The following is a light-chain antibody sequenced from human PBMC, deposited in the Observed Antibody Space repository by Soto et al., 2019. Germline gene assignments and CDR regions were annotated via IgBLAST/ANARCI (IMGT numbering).Light chain of an antibody. CDR2: GAS. V-gene: IGKV3-20*01. Sequence: EIVLTQSPGTLSLSPGERAILSYRASQSVSSSYLAWYQQKPGQAPRLLIYGASSRATDIPDRFTGSGSGTDFTLTISRLEPEDFAAYYCQQYGSSPRTFGQGTKVDIK. CDR3: QQYGSSPRT. CDR1: QSVSSSY. J-gene: IGKJ1*01.